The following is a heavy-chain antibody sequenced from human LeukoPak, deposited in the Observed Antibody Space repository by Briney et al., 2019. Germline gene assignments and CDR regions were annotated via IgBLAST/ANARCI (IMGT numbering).Heavy chain of an antibody. D-gene: IGHD3-10*01. V-gene: IGHV4-4*07. Sequence: PSETLSLTCTVSGGSISSYYWSWIRQPAGKGLEWIGRIYTSGSTNYNPSLKSRVTMSVDTSKNQFSLKLSSVTAADTAVYYCARENYYGSGSYSGGNWFDPWGQGTLVTVSS. CDR3: ARENYYGSGSYSGGNWFDP. CDR2: IYTSGST. CDR1: GGSISSYY. J-gene: IGHJ5*02.